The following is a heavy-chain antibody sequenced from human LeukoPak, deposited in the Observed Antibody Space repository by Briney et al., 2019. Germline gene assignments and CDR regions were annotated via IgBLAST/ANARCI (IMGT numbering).Heavy chain of an antibody. Sequence: GGSLRLSCEASGFTFSNYVIHWVRQAPGKGLEWLAVISYDGINKYYADSVKGRFTISRDHSKTTVDLQMDSLGGADTALYYCARSPTYYYMDVWGKGTTVTVSS. CDR2: ISYDGINK. V-gene: IGHV3-30-3*01. CDR1: GFTFSNYV. CDR3: ARSPTYYYMDV. J-gene: IGHJ6*03.